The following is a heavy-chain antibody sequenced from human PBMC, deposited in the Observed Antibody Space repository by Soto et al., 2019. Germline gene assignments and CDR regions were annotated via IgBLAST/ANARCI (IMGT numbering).Heavy chain of an antibody. V-gene: IGHV4-59*01. CDR3: ASGPAMTSGYRWHGFDP. CDR2: VDYSGST. D-gene: IGHD3-22*01. Sequence: QVHLQESGPGLVRPSETLSLTCIISGGSISNFYWNWIRQPPGKGLEWIGYVDYSGSTNYNPSLKSRVTILVDTSKTHFSMNLISVTAADTAVYYCASGPAMTSGYRWHGFDPWGQGSLVTVSS. J-gene: IGHJ5*02. CDR1: GGSISNFY.